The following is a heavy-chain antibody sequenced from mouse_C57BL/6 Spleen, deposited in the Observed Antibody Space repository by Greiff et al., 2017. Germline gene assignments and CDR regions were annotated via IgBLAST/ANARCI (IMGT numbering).Heavy chain of an antibody. Sequence: EVKLVESGGGLVKPGGSLKLSCAASGFTFSDYGMHWVRQAPEKGLEWVAYISSGSSTIYYADTVKGRFTISRDNAKNTLFLQMTSLRSEDTAMYYCAKAQATTWFAYWGQGTLVTVSA. V-gene: IGHV5-17*01. CDR2: ISSGSSTI. CDR3: AKAQATTWFAY. CDR1: GFTFSDYG. J-gene: IGHJ3*01. D-gene: IGHD3-2*02.